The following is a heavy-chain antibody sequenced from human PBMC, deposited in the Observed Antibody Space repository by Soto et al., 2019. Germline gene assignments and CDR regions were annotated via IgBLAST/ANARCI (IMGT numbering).Heavy chain of an antibody. D-gene: IGHD2-21*01. CDR1: GFTFSSYG. V-gene: IGHV3-33*01. CDR3: ARDRGAVIDY. CDR2: IWYDGSNK. Sequence: QVQLVESGGGVVQPGRSLRLSCAASGFTFSSYGMHWVRQAPGKGLEWVAVIWYDGSNKYYADSVKGRFTISRDNSKNTLYLQMNSLRAEDTAVYSCARDRGAVIDYWGQGTLVTVSS. J-gene: IGHJ4*02.